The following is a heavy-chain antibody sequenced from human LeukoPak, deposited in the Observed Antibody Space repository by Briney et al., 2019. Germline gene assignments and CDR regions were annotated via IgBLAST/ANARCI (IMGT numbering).Heavy chain of an antibody. V-gene: IGHV3-21*01. J-gene: IGHJ3*02. CDR3: ARLGGIAADNAFDI. D-gene: IGHD6-13*01. Sequence: GGSLILSCGASGFTFGTYAMTWVRQSPGKGLEWVSTIRSTSNYIYYAASVKGRFTISRDNPKNSLYLQMNSLRAEDTAVYYCARLGGIAADNAFDIWGHGTLVTVSS. CDR1: GFTFGTYA. CDR2: IRSTSNYI.